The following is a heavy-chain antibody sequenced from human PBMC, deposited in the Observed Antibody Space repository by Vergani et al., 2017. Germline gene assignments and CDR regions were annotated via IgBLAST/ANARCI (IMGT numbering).Heavy chain of an antibody. CDR3: ARENTETNGHLYFYYYMDV. CDR1: GGSFTSYH. D-gene: IGHD4-11*01. CDR2: IDHTGRH. V-gene: IGHV4-34*01. J-gene: IGHJ6*02. Sequence: QVQLQQWGGGLLKPSETLSLTCVVNGGSFTSYHWTWIRQSPGEGLEWVGDIDHTGRHDYNPSLKSRLTMSVDKSRNQFSLTLNSVTATDTAIYFCARENTETNGHLYFYYYMDVWVQGTAVTVS.